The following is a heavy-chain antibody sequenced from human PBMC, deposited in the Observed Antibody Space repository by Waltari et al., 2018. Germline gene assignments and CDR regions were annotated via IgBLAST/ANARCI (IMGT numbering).Heavy chain of an antibody. CDR3: ARNMESPYNAPYYFYHMDV. Sequence: QLQLQESGPGLVKPSETLSLTCSVSGASITNSNSYWSWIRQPPGKGLEWIGSIYYRGSTYSSPSLKSRVTISLDTSKNQLSLKVSSVTVADTAIYFCARNMESPYNAPYYFYHMDVWGKGTTVTVSS. CDR2: IYYRGST. V-gene: IGHV4-39*01. D-gene: IGHD3-10*01. CDR1: GASITNSNSY. J-gene: IGHJ6*03.